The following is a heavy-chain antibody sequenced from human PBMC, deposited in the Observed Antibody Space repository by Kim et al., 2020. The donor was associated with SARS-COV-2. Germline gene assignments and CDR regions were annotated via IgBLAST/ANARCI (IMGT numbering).Heavy chain of an antibody. Sequence: DPVKGRFTISRDNSKNTLYLQMNSLRAEDTAVYYCARDRISVGATYFDYWGQGTLVTVSS. V-gene: IGHV3-66*01. CDR3: ARDRISVGATYFDY. J-gene: IGHJ4*02. D-gene: IGHD1-26*01.